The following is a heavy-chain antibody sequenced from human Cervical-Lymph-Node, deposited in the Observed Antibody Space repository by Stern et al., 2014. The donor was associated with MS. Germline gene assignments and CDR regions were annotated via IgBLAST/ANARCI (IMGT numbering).Heavy chain of an antibody. CDR3: ALRRSYYVY. Sequence: VQLVESGSEVKKPGSSVKVSCKPSGDTFSSYALSWVRQAPGQGLEWVGGLIPVFGATRYGQKFQGRVTITPEESTGTAFMELTNLTSDDTAVYYCALRRSYYVYWGLGTLISVSS. V-gene: IGHV1-69*01. CDR2: LIPVFGAT. J-gene: IGHJ4*02. D-gene: IGHD4-11*01. CDR1: GDTFSSYA.